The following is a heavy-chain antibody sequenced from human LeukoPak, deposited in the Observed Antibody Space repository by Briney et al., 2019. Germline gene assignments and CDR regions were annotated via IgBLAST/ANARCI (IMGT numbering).Heavy chain of an antibody. CDR2: ISGSGGST. V-gene: IGHV3-23*01. Sequence: GGSLRLSCAASGFTFSSYAMSWVRQAPGKGLEWVSAISGSGGSTYYADSVKGRFTISRDNSKNALYLQMNSLRAEDTAVYYCAKRRSGSYYNGDHWGQGTLVTVSS. CDR1: GFTFSSYA. J-gene: IGHJ4*02. D-gene: IGHD3-10*01. CDR3: AKRRSGSYYNGDH.